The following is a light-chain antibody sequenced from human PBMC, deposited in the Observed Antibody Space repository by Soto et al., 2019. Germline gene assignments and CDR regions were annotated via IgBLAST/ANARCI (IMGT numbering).Light chain of an antibody. CDR1: SSDVGGYNY. Sequence: QSALTQHASVTGSPGQSITIPYTGTSSDVGGYNYVSWYQQHPGKGLKLMIYEVSNRPSGVSNRFSGSKSGNTVSLTISGLQAEDEADYYCSSYTSSSTYGFGTGTKGTVL. CDR3: SSYTSSSTYG. CDR2: EVS. V-gene: IGLV2-14*01. J-gene: IGLJ1*01.